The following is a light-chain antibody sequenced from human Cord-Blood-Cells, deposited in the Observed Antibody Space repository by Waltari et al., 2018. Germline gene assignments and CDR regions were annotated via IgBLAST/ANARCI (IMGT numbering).Light chain of an antibody. CDR3: QQYGSSIFT. CDR2: CAS. V-gene: IGKV3-20*01. Sequence: ELVLTQSPGTLSLSQGERATLPCMASQILSSSYLAWDQQKPGQAPRLLLYCASSRATGIPDRLSGSGSGTDFTLTISRLEPEDFAVYYCQQYGSSIFTFGPGTKVDIK. CDR1: QILSSSY. J-gene: IGKJ3*01.